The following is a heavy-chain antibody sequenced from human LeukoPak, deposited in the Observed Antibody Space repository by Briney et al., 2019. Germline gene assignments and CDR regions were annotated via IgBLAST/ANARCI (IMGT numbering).Heavy chain of an antibody. CDR3: TKDRPSDSGYDWAFDY. J-gene: IGHJ4*02. D-gene: IGHD5-12*01. CDR2: ISNDGSNK. CDR1: GFTFSFYG. Sequence: PGRSLRLSCAASGFTFSFYGMHWVRQAPGKGLEWVAIISNDGSNKYYADSVKGRFTISRDNFRNTLYLEMNSLRAEDTAVYYCTKDRPSDSGYDWAFDYWGQGTLVTVSS. V-gene: IGHV3-30*18.